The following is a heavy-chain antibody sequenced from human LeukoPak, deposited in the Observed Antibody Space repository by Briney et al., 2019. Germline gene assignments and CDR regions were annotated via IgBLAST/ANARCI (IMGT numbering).Heavy chain of an antibody. CDR1: GGSISSYY. V-gene: IGHV4-59*08. CDR2: IYYSGST. J-gene: IGHJ4*02. CDR3: ARWVSGADSLFDY. D-gene: IGHD2-21*01. Sequence: SETLSLTCTVSGGSISSYYWNWIRQPPGKGLEWIGYIYYSGSTNYNPSLKSRVTISVDTSKNQFSLNLSSVTAADAAVYYCARWVSGADSLFDYWGQGTLVTVSS.